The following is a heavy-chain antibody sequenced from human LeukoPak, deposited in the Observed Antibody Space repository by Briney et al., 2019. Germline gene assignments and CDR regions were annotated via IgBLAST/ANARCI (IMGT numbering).Heavy chain of an antibody. J-gene: IGHJ6*02. D-gene: IGHD3-10*01. V-gene: IGHV4-59*01. CDR2: IYYSGST. Sequence: SETLSLTCTVSGGSISSYYWSWIRQPPGKGLEWIGYIYYSGSTNYNPSLKSRVTISVDTSKNQFSLKPSSVTAADTAVYYCARDPGPPPYGSGSYTDNYYYYGMDVWGQGTTVTVSS. CDR3: ARDPGPPPYGSGSYTDNYYYYGMDV. CDR1: GGSISSYY.